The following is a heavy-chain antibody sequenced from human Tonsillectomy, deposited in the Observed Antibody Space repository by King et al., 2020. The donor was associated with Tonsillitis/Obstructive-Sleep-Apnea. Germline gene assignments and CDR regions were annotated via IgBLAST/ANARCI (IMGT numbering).Heavy chain of an antibody. CDR3: ARGRIVVVVAATPDLYFQH. CDR2: INHSGST. Sequence: VQLQQWGAGLLKPSETLSLTCAVHGGSFSGYYWSWIRQPPGKGLEWIGEINHSGSTNYNPSLKSRVTISVDTSKNQFSLKLGSVTAADTAVYYCARGRIVVVVAATPDLYFQHWGQGTLVTVSS. D-gene: IGHD2-15*01. CDR1: GGSFSGYY. V-gene: IGHV4-34*01. J-gene: IGHJ1*01.